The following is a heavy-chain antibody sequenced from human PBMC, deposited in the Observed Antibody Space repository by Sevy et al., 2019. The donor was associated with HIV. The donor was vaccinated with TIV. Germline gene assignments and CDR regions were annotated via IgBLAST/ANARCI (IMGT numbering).Heavy chain of an antibody. Sequence: SETLSLTCTVSGGSITSLYWNWIRQPPGKGLEWIANIYYNGHINYNPSLKSRVTLSLDTSKNQFSLRLSSVTAADTAMYYCARGGVVVPAAMSYYYYMDVWGKGTTVTVSS. CDR3: ARGGVVVPAAMSYYYYMDV. CDR1: GGSITSLY. V-gene: IGHV4-59*08. D-gene: IGHD2-2*01. J-gene: IGHJ6*03. CDR2: IYYNGHI.